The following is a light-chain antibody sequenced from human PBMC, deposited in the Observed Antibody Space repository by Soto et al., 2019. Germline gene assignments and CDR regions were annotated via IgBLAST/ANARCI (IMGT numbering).Light chain of an antibody. Sequence: EIVLTQSPGTLSLSPGEIATISCRASQSVSSSYLAWYQQKPGQAPRLLIYGASSRATGIPDRFSGSGSGTDITLTISILETEDFAVYYGQQYGSSPPVTFGGGTKVEIK. CDR1: QSVSSSY. V-gene: IGKV3-20*01. CDR3: QQYGSSPPVT. J-gene: IGKJ4*01. CDR2: GAS.